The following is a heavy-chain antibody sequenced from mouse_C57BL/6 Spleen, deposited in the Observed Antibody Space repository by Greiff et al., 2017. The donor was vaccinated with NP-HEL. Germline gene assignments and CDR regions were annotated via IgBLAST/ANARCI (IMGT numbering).Heavy chain of an antibody. D-gene: IGHD2-1*01. J-gene: IGHJ4*01. V-gene: IGHV5-17*01. CDR1: GFTFSDYG. Sequence: DVKLVESGGGLVKPGGSLKLSCAASGFTFSDYGMHWVRQAPEKGLEWVAYISSGSSTIYYADTVKGRFTISRDNAKNTLFLQMTSLRSEDTAMYYCAREDYGNYGYAMDYWGQGTSVTVSS. CDR3: AREDYGNYGYAMDY. CDR2: ISSGSSTI.